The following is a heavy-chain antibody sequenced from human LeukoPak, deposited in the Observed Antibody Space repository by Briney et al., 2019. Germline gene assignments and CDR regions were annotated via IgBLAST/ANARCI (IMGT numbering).Heavy chain of an antibody. V-gene: IGHV1-8*01. CDR3: ARVDTAMVTDY. Sequence: ASVKVSCKASGDTFTSYDINWVRQASGQGLEWMGRMNPNSGNTGYAQKFQGRVTMTRNTSISTAYMELSSLRSEDTAVYYCARVDTAMVTDYWGQGTLVTVSS. J-gene: IGHJ4*02. CDR1: GDTFTSYD. CDR2: MNPNSGNT. D-gene: IGHD5-18*01.